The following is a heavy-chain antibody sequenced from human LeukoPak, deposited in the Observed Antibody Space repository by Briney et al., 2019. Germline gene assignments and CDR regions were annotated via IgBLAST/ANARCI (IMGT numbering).Heavy chain of an antibody. CDR3: ATMGYSSSWLGTYYYYGMDV. V-gene: IGHV1-18*01. CDR1: GYTFTSYG. J-gene: IGHJ6*02. CDR2: ISAYNGST. Sequence: RASVKVSCKASGYTFTSYGISWVRQAPGQGLEWMGWISAYNGSTNYAQKLQGRVTMTTDTSTSTAYMELRSLRSDDTAVYYCATMGYSSSWLGTYYYYGMDVWGQGTTVTVSS. D-gene: IGHD6-13*01.